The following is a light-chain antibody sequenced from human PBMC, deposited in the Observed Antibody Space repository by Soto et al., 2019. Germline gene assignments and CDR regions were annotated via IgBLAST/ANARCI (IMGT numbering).Light chain of an antibody. V-gene: IGKV2-28*01. CDR2: LGS. CDR1: QSLLYSNGYNY. Sequence: DIVMTQSPLSLPVTPGEPASISCRSSQSLLYSNGYNYVDWYLQKPGQPPQLLIFLGSSRASGVPDRFNGSGSGTDFTLRITKVEAEDVGVYYCMQVLQTPLTFGGGTKLEIK. CDR3: MQVLQTPLT. J-gene: IGKJ4*01.